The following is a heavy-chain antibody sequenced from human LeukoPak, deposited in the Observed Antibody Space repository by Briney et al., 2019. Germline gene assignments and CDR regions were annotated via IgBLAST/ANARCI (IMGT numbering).Heavy chain of an antibody. J-gene: IGHJ4*02. D-gene: IGHD1-26*01. CDR3: AKGTRQGATSPFDY. CDR2: ISSSSSTI. CDR1: GFSLSTYS. Sequence: GGSLRLSCAASGFSLSTYSMNWVRQVPGKGLEWVSFISSSSSTIYYADSVKGRFTISRDNAKNSLYLQMNSLRAEDTALYYCAKGTRQGATSPFDYWGQGTLVTVSS. V-gene: IGHV3-48*04.